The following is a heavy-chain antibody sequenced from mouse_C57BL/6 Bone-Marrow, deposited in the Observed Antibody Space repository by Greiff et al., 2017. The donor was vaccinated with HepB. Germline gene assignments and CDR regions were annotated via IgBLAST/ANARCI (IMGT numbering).Heavy chain of an antibody. V-gene: IGHV1-54*01. J-gene: IGHJ2*01. Sequence: QVQLQQSGAELVRPGTSVKVSCKASGYAFTNYLIEWVKQRPGQGLEWIGVINPGSGGTNYNEKFKGKATLTADKSSSTAYMQLSSLTSEDSAVYFCARDSYDGSGPPYYFDYWGQGTTLTVSS. CDR1: GYAFTNYL. CDR3: ARDSYDGSGPPYYFDY. CDR2: INPGSGGT. D-gene: IGHD1-1*01.